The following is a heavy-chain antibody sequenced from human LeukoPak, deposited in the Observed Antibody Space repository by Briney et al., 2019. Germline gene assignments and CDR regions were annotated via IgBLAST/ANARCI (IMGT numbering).Heavy chain of an antibody. Sequence: SETLSLTCTVSGGSISSSSYYWGWIRQPPGKGLEWIGSIYYSGSTYYNPSLKSRVTISVDTSKNQFSLKLSSVTAADTAVYYCARDSTELLWFGETEYYFDYWGQGTLVTVSS. CDR2: IYYSGST. CDR1: GGSISSSSYY. V-gene: IGHV4-39*07. D-gene: IGHD3-10*01. J-gene: IGHJ4*02. CDR3: ARDSTELLWFGETEYYFDY.